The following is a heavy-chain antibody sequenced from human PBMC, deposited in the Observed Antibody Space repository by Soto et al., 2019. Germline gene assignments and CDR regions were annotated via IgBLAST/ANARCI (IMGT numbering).Heavy chain of an antibody. CDR1: GYSITSTSYY. CDR2: IHYSGST. J-gene: IGHJ4*02. V-gene: IGHV4-39*01. Sequence: PSETLSLTCPVSGYSITSTSYYWGWIRQPSGKGLEWIGCIHYSGSTYYNPSLRSRVTSSVDTSKNQFSLKVSSVTAADTAVYYCARRLFSSTWPSYFDYWGEGTLVTVSS. CDR3: ARRLFSSTWPSYFDY. D-gene: IGHD6-13*01.